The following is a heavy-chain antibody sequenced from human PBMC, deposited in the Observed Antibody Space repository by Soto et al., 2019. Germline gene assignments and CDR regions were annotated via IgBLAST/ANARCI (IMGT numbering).Heavy chain of an antibody. J-gene: IGHJ6*02. CDR3: ATKTWGGWEDGMYV. D-gene: IGHD6-19*01. CDR2: IYYSGST. CDR1: GGSISSSSYY. Sequence: QLQLQESGPGLVKPSETLSLTCTVSGGSISSSSYYWGWIRQPPGKGLEWIGSIYYSGSTYYNPSLKSRVTIAVDTSKNQFSLKLSSVTAADTAVYYCATKTWGGWEDGMYVWGQGTTVTVSS. V-gene: IGHV4-39*01.